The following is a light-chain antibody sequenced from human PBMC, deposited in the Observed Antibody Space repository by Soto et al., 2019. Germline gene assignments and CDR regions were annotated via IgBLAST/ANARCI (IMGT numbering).Light chain of an antibody. CDR1: SSDVGDYNY. Sequence: QSVLTQPASVSGSPGQSITISCTGTSSDVGDYNYVSWYQQVPGKAPKVMIYEVSTRPSGVSNRFSGSKSGITASLTISGLQDEDEADYYCSSYTSSSTYVFGTGTKLTVL. CDR2: EVS. CDR3: SSYTSSSTYV. J-gene: IGLJ1*01. V-gene: IGLV2-14*01.